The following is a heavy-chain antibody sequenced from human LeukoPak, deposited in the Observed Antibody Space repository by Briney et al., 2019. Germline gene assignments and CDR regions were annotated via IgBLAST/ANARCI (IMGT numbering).Heavy chain of an antibody. Sequence: PGGSLRLSCAASGFTFRSYSVNWLRQAPEKGREGVSYISNSRRYIYYADSVKGRFTISRDNAKNSLYLQMNSLRAEDTAVYYCARDHGVTGTTYDYWGQGTLVTVSS. CDR2: ISNSRRYI. D-gene: IGHD1-7*01. CDR1: GFTFRSYS. V-gene: IGHV3-21*01. CDR3: ARDHGVTGTTYDY. J-gene: IGHJ4*02.